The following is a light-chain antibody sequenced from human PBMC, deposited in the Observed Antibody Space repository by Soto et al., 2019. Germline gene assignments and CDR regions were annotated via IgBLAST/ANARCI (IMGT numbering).Light chain of an antibody. CDR3: CSYAGSYTHV. J-gene: IGLJ1*01. V-gene: IGLV2-11*01. CDR2: DVI. CDR1: SSDVGRYNF. Sequence: QAALTQPRSVSGSPGQSVTISCTVTSSDVGRYNFVSWYQQHPDKAPKLMIYDVIKRPSGVPDRFSGSQSGNTASLTIYGLQAEDEADYHCCSYAGSYTHVFGTGTKVNVL.